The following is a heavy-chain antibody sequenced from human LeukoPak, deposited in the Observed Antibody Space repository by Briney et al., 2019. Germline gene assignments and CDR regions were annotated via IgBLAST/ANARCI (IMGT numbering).Heavy chain of an antibody. D-gene: IGHD5-18*01. CDR1: GFTFSDYY. J-gene: IGHJ3*02. V-gene: IGHV3-11*01. CDR3: ARVLYGYGSLMNAFDI. CDR2: ISSRGSTI. Sequence: GGSLRLSCAASGFTFSDYYMSWLRQAPGKGLEWVSYISSRGSTIYYADSVKRRFTISRDNAKNSLYLQMNSLRAEDTAAYYCARVLYGYGSLMNAFDIWGQGTMVTVSS.